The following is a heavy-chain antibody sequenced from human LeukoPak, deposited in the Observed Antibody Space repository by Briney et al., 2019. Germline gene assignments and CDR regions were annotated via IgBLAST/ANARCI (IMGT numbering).Heavy chain of an antibody. D-gene: IGHD3-10*01. CDR3: ARDHTSGI. Sequence: AGGSLRLSCAASGFTFSSYGMHWVRQAPGKGLEWVALISYDGSNKYYADSVKGRFTISRDNSQNTLYLQMNSLRAEDTAVYYCARDHTSGIWGQGTLVTVSS. J-gene: IGHJ4*02. V-gene: IGHV3-30*03. CDR2: ISYDGSNK. CDR1: GFTFSSYG.